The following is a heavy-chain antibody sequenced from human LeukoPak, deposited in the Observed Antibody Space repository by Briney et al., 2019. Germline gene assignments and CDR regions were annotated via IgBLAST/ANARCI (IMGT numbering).Heavy chain of an antibody. CDR1: GFTFSSYA. D-gene: IGHD4-17*01. V-gene: IGHV3-30-3*01. Sequence: GRSLRLSCAASGFTFSSYAMHWVRQAPGKGLEWVAVISYDGSNKYYADSVKGRFTISRDNSKNTLYLQMNSLRAEDTAVYYCARDPGDLGYYFDYWGQGTLVTVSS. CDR3: ARDPGDLGYYFDY. CDR2: ISYDGSNK. J-gene: IGHJ4*02.